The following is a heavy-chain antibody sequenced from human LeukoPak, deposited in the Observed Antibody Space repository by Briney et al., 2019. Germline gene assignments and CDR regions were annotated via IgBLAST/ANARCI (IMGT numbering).Heavy chain of an antibody. CDR1: GGSISSYY. V-gene: IGHV4-59*01. D-gene: IGHD3-3*01. J-gene: IGHJ5*02. CDR2: IYYSGST. Sequence: SETLSLTCTVSGGSISSYYWSWIRQPPGKGLEWIGYIYYSGSTNYNPSLKSRVTISVDTSKNQFSLKLSSVTAADTAVYYCARGPYYDFWSGPAPYNWFDPWGQGTLVTVSS. CDR3: ARGPYYDFWSGPAPYNWFDP.